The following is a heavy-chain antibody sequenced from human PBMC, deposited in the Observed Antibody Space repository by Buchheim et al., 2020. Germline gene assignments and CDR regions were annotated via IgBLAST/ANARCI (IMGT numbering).Heavy chain of an antibody. CDR3: ARLRGSFPYYFDY. CDR1: GGPISSYY. V-gene: IGHV4-59*08. J-gene: IGHJ4*02. D-gene: IGHD2/OR15-2a*01. Sequence: QVQLQESGPGLVKPSETLSLTCTVSGGPISSYYWSWIRQPPGKGLEWIGYIYYSGSTNYNPSLKSRVTISVDTSKNQFSLKLSSVTAADTAVYYCARLRGSFPYYFDYWGQGTL. CDR2: IYYSGST.